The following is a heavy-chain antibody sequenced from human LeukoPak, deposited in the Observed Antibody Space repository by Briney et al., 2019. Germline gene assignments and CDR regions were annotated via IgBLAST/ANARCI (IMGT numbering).Heavy chain of an antibody. CDR3: ASGDARYYYYGMVV. CDR2: INHSGST. CDR1: GGSFSGYS. V-gene: IGHV4-34*01. Sequence: SETLSLTCAVSGGSFSGYSWSWIRQPPGKGLEWVGEINHSGSTNYNPSLKSRVTISVDTSKNQFSLKLSSVTAADTAVYYCASGDARYYYYGMVVWGQGATVTVSS. J-gene: IGHJ6*02.